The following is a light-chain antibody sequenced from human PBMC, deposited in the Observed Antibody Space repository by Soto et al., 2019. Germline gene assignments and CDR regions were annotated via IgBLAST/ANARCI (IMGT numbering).Light chain of an antibody. CDR3: QHDGT. J-gene: IGKJ1*01. CDR2: KAS. Sequence: DIQMTQSPSTLSASVGDRVTITCRASQSISGWLAWYQQKPGNAPNLLIYKASSLASGVPSRFSGSGYGAEFTLTINSLQPDDFATYYCQHDGTFGQGTKVEIK. V-gene: IGKV1-5*03. CDR1: QSISGW.